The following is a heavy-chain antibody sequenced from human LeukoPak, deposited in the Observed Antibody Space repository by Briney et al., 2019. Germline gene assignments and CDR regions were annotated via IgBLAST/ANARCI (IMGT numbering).Heavy chain of an antibody. CDR2: IYYSGNT. Sequence: SETLSLTCTVSGGSITTYYWTWLRQPPGKRLEWIGHIYYSGNTNYNPSLKSRVTISVDTSKNQFSLKLSSVTAADTAVYYCARENYDFWSGSMAFDIWGQGTMVTVSS. CDR1: GGSITTYY. D-gene: IGHD3-3*01. CDR3: ARENYDFWSGSMAFDI. J-gene: IGHJ3*02. V-gene: IGHV4-59*12.